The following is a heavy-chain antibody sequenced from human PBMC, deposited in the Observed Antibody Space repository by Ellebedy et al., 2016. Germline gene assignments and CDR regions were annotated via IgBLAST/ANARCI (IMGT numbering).Heavy chain of an antibody. J-gene: IGHJ5*02. CDR2: INPSGGST. D-gene: IGHD2-2*01. Sequence: ASVKVSCXASGYIFTYYYMHWVRQAPGQGLEWMGIINPSGGSTSYAQKFQGRVTISADESTSTAYMELRSLGSEDTAVYYCARAYQLLLPWFETWGQGTLVTVSS. CDR1: GYIFTYYY. V-gene: IGHV1-46*01. CDR3: ARAYQLLLPWFET.